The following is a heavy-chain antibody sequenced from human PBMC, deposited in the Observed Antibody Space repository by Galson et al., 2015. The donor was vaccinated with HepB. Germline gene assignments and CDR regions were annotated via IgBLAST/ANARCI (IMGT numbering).Heavy chain of an antibody. Sequence: LSLTCTVSGGSISSYYWSWIRQPAGKGLEWIGRIYTSGSTNYNPSLKSRVTMSVDTSKNQFSLKLSSVTAADTAVYYCARDRIAAAGTNWFDPWGQGTLVTVSS. J-gene: IGHJ5*02. D-gene: IGHD6-13*01. CDR3: ARDRIAAAGTNWFDP. CDR1: GGSISSYY. CDR2: IYTSGST. V-gene: IGHV4-4*07.